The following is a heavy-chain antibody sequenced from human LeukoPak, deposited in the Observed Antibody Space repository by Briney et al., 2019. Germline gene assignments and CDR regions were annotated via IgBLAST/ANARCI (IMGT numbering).Heavy chain of an antibody. V-gene: IGHV1-69*06. CDR2: IIPIFGTA. D-gene: IGHD6-19*01. CDR1: GYTFTSYG. Sequence: PGASVKVSCKASGYTFTSYGISWVRQAPGQGLEWMGGIIPIFGTANYAQKFQGRVTITADKSTSTAYMELSSLRSEDTAVYYCAQSAVAGTYGMDVWGQGTTVTVSS. CDR3: AQSAVAGTYGMDV. J-gene: IGHJ6*02.